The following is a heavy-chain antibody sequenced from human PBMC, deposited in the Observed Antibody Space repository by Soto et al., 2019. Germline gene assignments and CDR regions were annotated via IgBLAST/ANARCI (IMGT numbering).Heavy chain of an antibody. CDR2: IYYSGST. Sequence: QLQLQESGPGLVKPSETLSLTCTVSGGSISSSSYYWGWIRQPPGKGLEWIGSIYYSGSTYYNPSLKSRVTISVDTSKNQFSLKLSSVTAADTAVYYCARWEAAAGTPDYWGQGTLVTVSS. CDR1: GGSISSSSYY. CDR3: ARWEAAAGTPDY. J-gene: IGHJ4*02. D-gene: IGHD6-13*01. V-gene: IGHV4-39*01.